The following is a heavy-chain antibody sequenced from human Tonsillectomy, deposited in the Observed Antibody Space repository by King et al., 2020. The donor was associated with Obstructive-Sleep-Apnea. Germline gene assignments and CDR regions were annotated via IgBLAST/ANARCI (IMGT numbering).Heavy chain of an antibody. CDR2: ITWNSYRI. J-gene: IGHJ3*02. Sequence: QLVQSGGGLVQPARSLRLSCAASGFTFDDYAMHWVRQAPGKGLEWVSGITWNSYRIGYADSVKGRFTISRDNAKNSLYLQMNSLRAEDTAFYYCAKDIAVAGMVALDIWGQGTMVTVSS. D-gene: IGHD6-19*01. CDR1: GFTFDDYA. V-gene: IGHV3-9*01. CDR3: AKDIAVAGMVALDI.